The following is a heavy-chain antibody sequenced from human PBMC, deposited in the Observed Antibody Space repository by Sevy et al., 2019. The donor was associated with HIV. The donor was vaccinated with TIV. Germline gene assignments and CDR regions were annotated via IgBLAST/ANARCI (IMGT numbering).Heavy chain of an antibody. V-gene: IGHV3-30*04. CDR3: ARGRGAYSYGYHIGYYFYGMDV. J-gene: IGHJ6*01. D-gene: IGHD5-18*01. CDR1: GFTFSSYA. Sequence: GGSLRLSCAASGFTFSSYAMHWVRQAPGKGLEWVAVISYDGSNKYYADSVKGRFTISRDNSKNTLYLQMNSLRAEDTAVYYCARGRGAYSYGYHIGYYFYGMDVWGQGTTVTVSS. CDR2: ISYDGSNK.